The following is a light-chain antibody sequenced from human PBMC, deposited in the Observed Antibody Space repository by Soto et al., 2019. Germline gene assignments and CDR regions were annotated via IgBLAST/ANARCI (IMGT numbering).Light chain of an antibody. Sequence: EILITHSQGTMSVSPGERATLSCRASKSVNSNLAWYQQKPGQAPSLLIYDASTRATDIPARFSGSGSGTEFTLTISSLQSEDFAVYYCQQYNSRPPITFGQGTQLEIK. J-gene: IGKJ5*01. CDR2: DAS. CDR1: KSVNSN. V-gene: IGKV3-15*01. CDR3: QQYNSRPPIT.